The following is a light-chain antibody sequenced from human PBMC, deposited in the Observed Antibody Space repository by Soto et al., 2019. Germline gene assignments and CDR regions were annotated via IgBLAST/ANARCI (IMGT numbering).Light chain of an antibody. CDR3: CSYTGSATFYV. Sequence: QSVLTQPASVSGSTGQSISISCTGTSGDVGTHNVVSWFHQFPDKAPTLIIYEGTKRPAEVSDRFSGSKSGNTASRTISGLQAEDEGDYYCCSYTGSATFYVFGTWTKVTVL. CDR1: SGDVGTHNV. J-gene: IGLJ1*01. V-gene: IGLV2-23*01. CDR2: EGT.